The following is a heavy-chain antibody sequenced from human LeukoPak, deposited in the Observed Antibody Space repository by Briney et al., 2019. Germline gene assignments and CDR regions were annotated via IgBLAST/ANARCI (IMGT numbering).Heavy chain of an antibody. CDR3: AKAGGYYFDY. CDR2: ISYDGSNK. V-gene: IGHV3-30*18. CDR1: GFTFSSYG. J-gene: IGHJ4*02. D-gene: IGHD2-8*02. Sequence: AGGSLRLSCAASGFTFSSYGMHWVRQAPGKGLEWVAVISYDGSNKYYADSVKGRFTISRDNSKNTLYLQMNSLRAEDTAVYYCAKAGGYYFDYWGQGTLVIVSS.